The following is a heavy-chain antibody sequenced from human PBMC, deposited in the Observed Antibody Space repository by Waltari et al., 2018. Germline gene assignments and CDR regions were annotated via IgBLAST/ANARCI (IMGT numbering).Heavy chain of an antibody. CDR1: GDSVSSNSAA. J-gene: IGHJ5*02. V-gene: IGHV6-1*01. CDR3: ARAVYCSGGSCYSHWFDP. D-gene: IGHD2-15*01. CDR2: QYYRAQCVN. Sequence: QVQLQQSGPGLVKPSQTLSLTCAISGDSVSSNSAAWNWIRQSPSRGLEWLGRQYYRAQCVNDYAGAVKSRITINPDTAKNQLSLQLNSVTPEDTAVYYCARAVYCSGGSCYSHWFDPWGQGTLVTVSS.